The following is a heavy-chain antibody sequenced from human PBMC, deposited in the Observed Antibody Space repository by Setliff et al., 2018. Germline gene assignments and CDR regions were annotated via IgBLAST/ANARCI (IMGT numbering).Heavy chain of an antibody. CDR1: GFTFSSNW. CDR2: IYGDGSMT. Sequence: GGSLRLSCSASGFTFSSNWMNWVRQAPGKGLVWVSRIYGDGSMTDYADSVKGRFTISRDNARNILYLQMNSLRAEDTALYYCAKDIGSSDGWFDPWGQGTLVTVSS. V-gene: IGHV3-74*01. CDR3: AKDIGSSDGWFDP. D-gene: IGHD6-13*01. J-gene: IGHJ5*02.